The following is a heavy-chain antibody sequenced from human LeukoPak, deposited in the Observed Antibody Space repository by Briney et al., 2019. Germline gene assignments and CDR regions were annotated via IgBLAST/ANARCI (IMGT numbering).Heavy chain of an antibody. D-gene: IGHD3-10*01. CDR3: AEEIYGSGRTIDY. V-gene: IGHV3-23*01. J-gene: IGHJ4*02. CDR1: GFTFSNYA. CDR2: ISGSGGST. Sequence: GGSLRLSCAASGFTFSNYAMSWVRQAPGKGLEWVSAISGSGGSTYYADSVKGRFTISRDNSKNTLYLQMNSLRAEDTAVYYCAEEIYGSGRTIDYWGQGTLVTVSS.